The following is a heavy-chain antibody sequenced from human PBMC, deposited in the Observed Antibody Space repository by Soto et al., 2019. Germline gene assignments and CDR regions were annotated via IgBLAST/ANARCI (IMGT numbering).Heavy chain of an antibody. J-gene: IGHJ4*01. CDR1: GYTFTGYY. D-gene: IGHD6-6*01. CDR2: INPNGGGT. CDR3: ARGEQLVHFDS. V-gene: IGHV1-2*04. Sequence: ASVKVSCKASGYTFTGYYVHWVRQAPGEGLEWMGRINPNGGGTNYAQKFEGWVTMTTDTSISTAYMELSRLNFDDTAVYYCARGEQLVHFDSWGQGTLVTVSS.